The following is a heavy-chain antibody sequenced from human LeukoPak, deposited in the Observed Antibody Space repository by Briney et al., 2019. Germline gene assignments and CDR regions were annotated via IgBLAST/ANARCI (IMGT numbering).Heavy chain of an antibody. D-gene: IGHD2-2*02. J-gene: IGHJ6*03. CDR1: GYTFTGYY. V-gene: IGHV1-2*02. Sequence: ASVKVSCKASGYTFTGYYMHWVRQAPGQGLGWMGWINPNSGGTNYAQKFQGRVTMTRDTSISTAYMELSRLRSDDTAVYYCARELDCSSTSCYKYYYYMDVWGKGTTVTVSS. CDR3: ARELDCSSTSCYKYYYYMDV. CDR2: INPNSGGT.